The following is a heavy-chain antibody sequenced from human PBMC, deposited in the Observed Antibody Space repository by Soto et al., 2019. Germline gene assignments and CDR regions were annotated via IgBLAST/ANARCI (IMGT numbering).Heavy chain of an antibody. CDR1: GCSISVYY. J-gene: IGHJ4*02. CDR3: ARGVGSSPPRY. CDR2: IYDSGSP. D-gene: IGHD1-26*01. V-gene: IGHV4-59*01. Sequence: PSETLSLPSHISGCSISVYYWIWIRQPPGQALEWIGYIYDSGSPYYNPSLRSRVIISADTSKNQISLKLTSATAADTAVYYCARGVGSSPPRYWGRGTLVTVSS.